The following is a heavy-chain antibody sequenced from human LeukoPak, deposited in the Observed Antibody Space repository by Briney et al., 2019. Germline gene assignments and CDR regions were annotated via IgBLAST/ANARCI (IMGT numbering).Heavy chain of an antibody. D-gene: IGHD6-13*01. Sequence: ASVKVSCKASGYTFTGYYMHWVRQAPGQGLEWMGWINPNSGGTNFAQNFQGRVTMTRDTSISTAYMELSRLRSDDTAVYYCARDLLAAAGPRAIDYWGQGTLVTVSS. CDR3: ARDLLAAAGPRAIDY. J-gene: IGHJ4*02. V-gene: IGHV1-2*02. CDR2: INPNSGGT. CDR1: GYTFTGYY.